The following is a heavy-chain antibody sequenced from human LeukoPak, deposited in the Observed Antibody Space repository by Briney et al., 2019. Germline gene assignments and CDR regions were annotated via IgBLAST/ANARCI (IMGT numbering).Heavy chain of an antibody. J-gene: IGHJ6*03. CDR1: GDSVSSNSAA. Sequence: SQTLSLTCAISGDSVSSNSAAWTWIRQSPSRGLEWLGRTYYRSKWYNDYEVSVQSRITINPDTSKNQFSLQLNSVTPEDTAVYYCARGRVTTIANYYYYYIDVWGKGTTVTISS. D-gene: IGHD4-17*01. CDR3: ARGRVTTIANYYYYYIDV. CDR2: TYYRSKWYN. V-gene: IGHV6-1*01.